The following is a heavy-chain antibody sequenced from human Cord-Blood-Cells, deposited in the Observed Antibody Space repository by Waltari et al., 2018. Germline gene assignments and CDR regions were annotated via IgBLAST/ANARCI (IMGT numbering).Heavy chain of an antibody. CDR3: ARDRRGYDYGDVGSYYFDY. Sequence: QVQLQESGPGLVKPSETLSLTCTVSGGSISSYYWSWIRPPAGTGLEWIGRIYTSGSTNYNPSLKSRVTMSVDTSKNQFSLKLSSVTAADTAVYYCARDRRGYDYGDVGSYYFDYWGQGTLVTVSS. D-gene: IGHD5-12*01. CDR1: GGSISSYY. V-gene: IGHV4-4*07. J-gene: IGHJ4*02. CDR2: IYTSGST.